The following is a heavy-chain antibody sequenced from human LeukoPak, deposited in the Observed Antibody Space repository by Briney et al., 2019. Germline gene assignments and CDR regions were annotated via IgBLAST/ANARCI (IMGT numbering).Heavy chain of an antibody. CDR3: ARAPLGYSYGLIYYYYGMDV. D-gene: IGHD5-18*01. CDR2: ISGSGGST. V-gene: IGHV3-23*01. Sequence: GGSLRLSCAASGFTFSSYAMSWVRQAPGKGLEWVSAISGSGGSTYYADSVKGRFTISRDNSKNTLYLQMNSLRAEDTAVYYCARAPLGYSYGLIYYYYGMDVWGQGTTVTVSS. J-gene: IGHJ6*02. CDR1: GFTFSSYA.